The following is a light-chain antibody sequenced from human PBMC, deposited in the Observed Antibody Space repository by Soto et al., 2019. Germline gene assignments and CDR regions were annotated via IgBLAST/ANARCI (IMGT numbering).Light chain of an antibody. CDR2: AAS. Sequence: DIQMTQSPSSLSASVGDRVAISCRASQSVGNSLNWYQQKPGEVPKLLVFAASNLQSGVPSTFSDSGSGADFTLTIASLQPEDFATSYCQRSYSIPFTFGQGTKLEI. V-gene: IGKV1-39*01. J-gene: IGKJ2*01. CDR1: QSVGNS. CDR3: QRSYSIPFT.